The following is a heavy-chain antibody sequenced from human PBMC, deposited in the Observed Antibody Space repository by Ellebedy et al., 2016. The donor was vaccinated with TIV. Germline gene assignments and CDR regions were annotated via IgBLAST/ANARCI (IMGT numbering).Heavy chain of an antibody. D-gene: IGHD5-12*01. J-gene: IGHJ4*02. CDR3: ASDSGYSGYLPDGTFAH. Sequence: AASVKVSCKAPDYTLTGYYMHWVRQAPGHGLEWMGWINPKSGDTDYAQKFQGRVTMTRDTSISTVYMELSWLRSDDTAVYYCASDSGYSGYLPDGTFAHWGQGALVT. V-gene: IGHV1-2*02. CDR2: INPKSGDT. CDR1: DYTLTGYY.